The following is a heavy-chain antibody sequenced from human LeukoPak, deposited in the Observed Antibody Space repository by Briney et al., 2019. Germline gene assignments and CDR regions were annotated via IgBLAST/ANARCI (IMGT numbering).Heavy chain of an antibody. D-gene: IGHD6-19*01. J-gene: IGHJ4*02. Sequence: PGGSLRLSCAASGFTFSSYGMHWVRQAPGKGLGWVAFIRYDGSNKYYADSVKGRFTISRDNSKNTLYLQMNSLRAEDTAVYYCARDLLEGDFSSGPDYWGQGTLVTVSS. CDR1: GFTFSSYG. CDR3: ARDLLEGDFSSGPDY. CDR2: IRYDGSNK. V-gene: IGHV3-30*02.